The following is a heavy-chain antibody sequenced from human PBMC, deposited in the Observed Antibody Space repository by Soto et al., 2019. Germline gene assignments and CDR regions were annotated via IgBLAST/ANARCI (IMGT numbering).Heavy chain of an antibody. Sequence: GESLKISCQGSGYSFTTHWISWVRQMPGKGLEWMGKIDPGDSSTNYSPSFRGHITISVDRSINTAHLQFSSLKAADTAVYYCARLEKWYYNYYGLDVWGQGTMVTVSS. D-gene: IGHD1-26*01. CDR3: ARLEKWYYNYYGLDV. V-gene: IGHV5-10-1*01. J-gene: IGHJ6*02. CDR2: IDPGDSST. CDR1: GYSFTTHW.